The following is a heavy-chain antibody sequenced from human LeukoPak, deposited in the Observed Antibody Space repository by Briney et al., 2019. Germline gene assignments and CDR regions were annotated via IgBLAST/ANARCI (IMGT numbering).Heavy chain of an antibody. CDR3: ARHAYCSGGRCFNHALDM. CDR1: GGSISSDS. J-gene: IGHJ3*02. Sequence: PSETLSLTCTVSGGSISSDSWSWIRQPPGKGLEWIGYMYDSGSTNYNPSLKSRVTISVDTSKNQFSLNLSSVTAADTAVYFCARHAYCSGGRCFNHALDMWGQGTMVTVSS. D-gene: IGHD2-15*01. V-gene: IGHV4-59*08. CDR2: MYDSGST.